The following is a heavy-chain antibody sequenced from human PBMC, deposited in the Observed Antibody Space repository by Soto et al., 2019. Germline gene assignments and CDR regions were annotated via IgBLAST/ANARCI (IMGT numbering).Heavy chain of an antibody. CDR1: GGSISSGGYY. D-gene: IGHD3-22*01. V-gene: IGHV4-31*03. CDR3: ARGPTYYYDSSGYSFDY. Sequence: SETLSLTCTVSGGSISSGGYYWSWIRQHPGKGLEWIGYIYYSGSTYYNPSLKSRVTISVDTSKNQFSLKLSSVTAADTALYYCARGPTYYYDSSGYSFDYWGQGTLVTVSS. J-gene: IGHJ4*02. CDR2: IYYSGST.